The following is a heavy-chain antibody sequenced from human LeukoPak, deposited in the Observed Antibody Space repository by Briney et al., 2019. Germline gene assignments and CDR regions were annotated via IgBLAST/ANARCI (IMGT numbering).Heavy chain of an antibody. V-gene: IGHV4-59*01. J-gene: IGHJ4*02. CDR2: LFYSGST. CDR1: GGSISSYY. CDR3: ATVAVIRGVTYFDY. Sequence: SETLSLTCTVSGGSISSYYWSWIRQPRGKGLEGIAYLFYSGSTDYNPSLESRVTISVDTSKNQFSLKLRSVTAADTAVYYCATVAVIRGVTYFDYWGQGTLVTVSS. D-gene: IGHD3-10*01.